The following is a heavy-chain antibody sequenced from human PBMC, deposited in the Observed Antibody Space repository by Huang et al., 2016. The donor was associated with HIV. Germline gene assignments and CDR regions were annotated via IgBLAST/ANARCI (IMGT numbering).Heavy chain of an antibody. Sequence: SSYAMHWVRQAPGKGLEWVALISYDGSNKYYADSVKGRFTISRDNSKNSLYLQMNSLRAEDTAVYYCGRAGVTHPYYMDVWGKGTTVTVSS. CDR1: SSYA. V-gene: IGHV3-30-3*01. CDR2: ISYDGSNK. CDR3: GRAGVTHPYYMDV. D-gene: IGHD4-4*01. J-gene: IGHJ6*03.